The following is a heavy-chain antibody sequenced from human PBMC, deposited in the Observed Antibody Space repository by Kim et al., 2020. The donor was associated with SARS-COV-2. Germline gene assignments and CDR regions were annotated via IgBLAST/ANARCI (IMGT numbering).Heavy chain of an antibody. Sequence: GGSLRLSCAASGFTLSTYWMHWVRQAPGKGLMWVSHINRDGSRADYADSVRGRFTVSRDNAKNTLYLQMDSLRAEDTAVYYCASDRGKQDDYLGQGTLVT. V-gene: IGHV3-74*01. CDR2: INRDGSRA. D-gene: IGHD5-12*01. CDR3: ASDRGKQDDY. CDR1: GFTLSTYW. J-gene: IGHJ4*02.